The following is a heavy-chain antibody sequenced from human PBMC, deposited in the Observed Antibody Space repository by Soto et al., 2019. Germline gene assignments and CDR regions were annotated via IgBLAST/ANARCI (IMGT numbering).Heavy chain of an antibody. CDR3: ARSQGGSSSLDIYYYYYYGMDA. CDR1: GGTFSTYA. V-gene: IGHV1-69*01. D-gene: IGHD2-15*01. J-gene: IGHJ6*02. Sequence: QVQLVQSGAEVKKPGSSVKVSCKAPGGTFSTYAISWVRQAPGQGLEWMGGVIPIFGTPKYAQKFQGRVTITADESTSTGYMELRSRRSEDTAVYYCARSQGGSSSLDIYYYYYYGMDAWGQGTTVTVSS. CDR2: VIPIFGTP.